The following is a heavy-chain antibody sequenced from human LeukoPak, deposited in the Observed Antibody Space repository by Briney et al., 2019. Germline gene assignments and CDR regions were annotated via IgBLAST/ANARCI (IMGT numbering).Heavy chain of an antibody. CDR2: ISWDGGST. V-gene: IGHV3-43*01. D-gene: IGHD3-9*01. Sequence: GGSLRLSCAASGFTFDDYTMHWVRQAPGKGLEWVSLISWDGGSTYYADSVKGRFTISRDNSKNSLYLQMNSLRTEGTALHYCAKDLRGVLRYFDWSDSSYYYYMDVWGKGITVTVSS. CDR3: AKDLRGVLRYFDWSDSSYYYYMDV. J-gene: IGHJ6*03. CDR1: GFTFDDYT.